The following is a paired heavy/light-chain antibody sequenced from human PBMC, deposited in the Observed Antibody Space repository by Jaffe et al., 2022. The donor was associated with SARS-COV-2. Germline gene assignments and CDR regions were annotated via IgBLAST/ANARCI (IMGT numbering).Heavy chain of an antibody. CDR1: GGSISSGDYY. V-gene: IGHV4-30-4*01. CDR3: ARAGVVGRGYDWSYFDY. D-gene: IGHD5-12*01. CDR2: IYYSGST. Sequence: QVQLQESGPGLVKPSQTLSLTCTVSGGSISSGDYYWSWIRQPPGKGLEWIGYIYYSGSTYYNPSLKSRVTISVDTSKNQFSLKLSSVTAADTAVYYCARAGVVGRGYDWSYFDYWGQGTLVTVSS. J-gene: IGHJ4*02.
Light chain of an antibody. J-gene: IGKJ5*01. CDR1: QSVLYSSNNKNY. CDR3: QQYYSTLSIT. CDR2: WAS. Sequence: DIVMTQSPDSLAVSLGERATINCKSSQSVLYSSNNKNYLAWYQQKPGQPPKLLIYWASTRESGVPDRFSGSGSGTDFTLTISSLQAEDVAVYYCQQYYSTLSITFGQGTRLEIK. V-gene: IGKV4-1*01.